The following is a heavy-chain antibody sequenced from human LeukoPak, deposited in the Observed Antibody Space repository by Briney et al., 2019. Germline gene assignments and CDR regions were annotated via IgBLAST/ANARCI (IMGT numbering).Heavy chain of an antibody. V-gene: IGHV4-34*01. D-gene: IGHD5-18*01. J-gene: IGHJ5*02. CDR2: INHSGST. CDR3: ARENTAMVTLNWFDP. Sequence: SETLSLTCAVYGGSFSGYYWSWIRQPPGKGLEWIGVINHSGSTNYNPSLKSRVTISVDTSKNQFSLKLSSVTAADTAVYYCARENTAMVTLNWFDPWGQGTLVTVSS. CDR1: GGSFSGYY.